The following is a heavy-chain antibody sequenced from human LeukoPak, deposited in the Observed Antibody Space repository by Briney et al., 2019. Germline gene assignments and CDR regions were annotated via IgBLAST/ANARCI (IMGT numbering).Heavy chain of an antibody. D-gene: IGHD2-2*01. CDR3: AKVKSWDIVVVPAALGYYFDY. CDR2: ISSSGSTI. CDR1: GFTFSSYE. J-gene: IGHJ4*02. Sequence: GGSLRLSCAASGFTFSSYEMNWVRQAPGKGLEWVSYISSSGSTIYYADSVKGRFTISRDNAKNSPYLQMNSLRAEDTAVYYCAKVKSWDIVVVPAALGYYFDYWGQGTLVTVSS. V-gene: IGHV3-48*03.